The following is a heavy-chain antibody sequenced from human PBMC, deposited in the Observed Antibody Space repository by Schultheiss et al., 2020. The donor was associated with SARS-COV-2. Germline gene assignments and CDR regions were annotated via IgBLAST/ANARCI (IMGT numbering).Heavy chain of an antibody. Sequence: SQTLSLTCAVYGGSFSGYYWSWIRQPPGKGLEWIGEINHSGSTNYNPSLKSRVTISVDTSKNQFSLKLSSVTAADTAVYYCARGRPTFSGSSTSGYFDYWGQGTLVTVSS. D-gene: IGHD1-26*01. J-gene: IGHJ4*02. CDR1: GGSFSGYY. CDR2: INHSGST. CDR3: ARGRPTFSGSSTSGYFDY. V-gene: IGHV4-34*01.